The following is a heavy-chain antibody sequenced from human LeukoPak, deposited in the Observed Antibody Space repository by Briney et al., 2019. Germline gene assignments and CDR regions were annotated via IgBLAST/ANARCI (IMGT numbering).Heavy chain of an antibody. V-gene: IGHV3-33*01. J-gene: IGHJ4*02. CDR3: ARGLWFGEPQSDY. CDR1: GFTFSSYG. D-gene: IGHD3-10*01. Sequence: QPGGSLRLSCAASGFTFSSYGMHWVRQAPGKGLEWVAVIWYDGSNKYYADSVKGRFTISRDNSKNTLYLQMNSLRAEDTAVYYCARGLWFGEPQSDYWGQGTLVTVSS. CDR2: IWYDGSNK.